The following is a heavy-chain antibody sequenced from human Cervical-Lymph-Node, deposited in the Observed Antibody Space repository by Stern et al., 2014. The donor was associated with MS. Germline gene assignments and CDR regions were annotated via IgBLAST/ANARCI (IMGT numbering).Heavy chain of an antibody. V-gene: IGHV1-3*01. CDR1: GYTFTSYA. D-gene: IGHD3-22*01. CDR2: INAGNGNT. J-gene: IGHJ6*02. Sequence: VQLVESGAEVKKPGASVKVSCKASGYTFTSYAMHWVRQAPGQRLEWMGWINAGNGNTKYSQKFQGRVTITRDTSASTADMELSSLRSEDTAVYYCARDHDHMIVKRGAHYYYYGMDVWGQGTTVTVSS. CDR3: ARDHDHMIVKRGAHYYYYGMDV.